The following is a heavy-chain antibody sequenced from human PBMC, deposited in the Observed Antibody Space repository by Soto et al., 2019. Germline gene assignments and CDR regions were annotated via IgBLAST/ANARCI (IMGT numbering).Heavy chain of an antibody. CDR3: ARDKITGLFDY. J-gene: IGHJ4*02. Sequence: PSETLSLTCTVSGGSISSSSYYWGWIRQPPGKGLEWIGEINHSGSTNYNPSLKSRVTISVETSKNQFSLKLTSVTAADTAVYYCARDKITGLFDYWGQGTLVTVSS. V-gene: IGHV4-39*07. D-gene: IGHD2-8*02. CDR2: INHSGST. CDR1: GGSISSSSYY.